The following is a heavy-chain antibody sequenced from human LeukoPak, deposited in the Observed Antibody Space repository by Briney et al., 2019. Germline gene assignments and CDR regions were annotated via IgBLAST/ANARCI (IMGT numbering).Heavy chain of an antibody. Sequence: ASVKVSCKASGGTFSSYAISWVRQAPGQGLEWMGGIIPIFGTANYAQKFQGRVRITADKSTSTAYMELSSLRSEDTAVYYCARGEVEDTAMVTSWFDPWGQGTLVAVSS. CDR2: IIPIFGTA. CDR3: ARGEVEDTAMVTSWFDP. J-gene: IGHJ5*02. V-gene: IGHV1-69*06. CDR1: GGTFSSYA. D-gene: IGHD5-18*01.